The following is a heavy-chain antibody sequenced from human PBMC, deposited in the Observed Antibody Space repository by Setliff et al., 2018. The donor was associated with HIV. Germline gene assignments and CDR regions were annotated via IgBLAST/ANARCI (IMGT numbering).Heavy chain of an antibody. CDR3: ARRISFIAGEVAGNFDY. Sequence: SETLSLTCDVYGGSFSGYYWSWIRQSPEKGLEWIGEINGSGSTSYNPSLKSRFTISVDISNNQFSLNLKSVTAADTAVFYCARRISFIAGEVAGNFDYWGQGTLVTVSS. D-gene: IGHD6-19*01. CDR1: GGSFSGYY. V-gene: IGHV4-34*01. CDR2: INGSGST. J-gene: IGHJ4*02.